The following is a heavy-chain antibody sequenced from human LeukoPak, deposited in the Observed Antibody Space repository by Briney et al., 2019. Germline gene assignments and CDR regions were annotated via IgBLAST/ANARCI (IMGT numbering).Heavy chain of an antibody. V-gene: IGHV1-69*13. Sequence: SVKVSCKASGGTFSSYAISWVRQASGQGLEWMGGIIPIFGTANYAQKFQGRVTITADESTSTAYMELSSLRSEDTAVYYCARVYYYDSSGYLFDYWGQGTLVTVSS. J-gene: IGHJ4*02. CDR2: IIPIFGTA. CDR3: ARVYYYDSSGYLFDY. CDR1: GGTFSSYA. D-gene: IGHD3-22*01.